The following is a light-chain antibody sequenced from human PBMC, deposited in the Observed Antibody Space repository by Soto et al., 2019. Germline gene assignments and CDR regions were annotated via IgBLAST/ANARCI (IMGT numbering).Light chain of an antibody. CDR1: SSDVGGSND. CDR3: SSYAGSNNIEV. J-gene: IGLJ1*01. Sequence: QSALTQPPSASGSPGQSVTISCTGTSSDVGGSNDGSWYQQHPGKAPKLMIYDVSKRPSGVPDRFSGSKSGTTASLTVSGPQAEDEADYYCSSYAGSNNIEVFGTGTKLTVL. CDR2: DVS. V-gene: IGLV2-8*01.